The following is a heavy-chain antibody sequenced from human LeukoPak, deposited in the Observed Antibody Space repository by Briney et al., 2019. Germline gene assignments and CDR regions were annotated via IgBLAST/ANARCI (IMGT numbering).Heavy chain of an antibody. J-gene: IGHJ4*02. Sequence: GGSLRLSCTASGFTFADNAMSWVRQAPGKGLEWVGFIRSKVYGGTTEYAASVKGRFTISRDDSKSIAYLQMNSLRAEDTAVYYCAKDDYYDSSGPPGYWGQGTLVTVSS. D-gene: IGHD3-22*01. V-gene: IGHV3-49*04. CDR2: IRSKVYGGTT. CDR3: AKDDYYDSSGPPGY. CDR1: GFTFADNA.